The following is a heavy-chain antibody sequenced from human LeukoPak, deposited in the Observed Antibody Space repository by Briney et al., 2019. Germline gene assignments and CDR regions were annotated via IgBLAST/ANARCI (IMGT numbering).Heavy chain of an antibody. V-gene: IGHV1-18*01. Sequence: ASVTVSCKVSGYTFSSYGVNWVRQAPGQGLEWMGWISANNGNTNYEQKLQGRVTMTTDTSTSTVHMELRSLRSDDTAVYYCARSSRAYGLDYWGQGTLVTLSS. CDR3: ARSSRAYGLDY. CDR1: GYTFSSYG. J-gene: IGHJ4*02. CDR2: ISANNGNT. D-gene: IGHD5-12*01.